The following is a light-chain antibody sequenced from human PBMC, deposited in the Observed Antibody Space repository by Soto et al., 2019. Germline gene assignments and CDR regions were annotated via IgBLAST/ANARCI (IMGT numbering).Light chain of an antibody. Sequence: QSALTQPASVSGSPGQSITISCTGTSSDVGGYNYVSWYQQHPGKAPKLMIYEVSNRPSGVSNRFSGSKSGNTASLTISGFQAEDEADYYCSSYTSSSPVVFGGGTKVTAL. CDR3: SSYTSSSPVV. V-gene: IGLV2-14*01. CDR2: EVS. J-gene: IGLJ2*01. CDR1: SSDVGGYNY.